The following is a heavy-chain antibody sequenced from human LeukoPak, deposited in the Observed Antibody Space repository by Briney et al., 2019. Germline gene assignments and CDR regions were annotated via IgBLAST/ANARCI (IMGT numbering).Heavy chain of an antibody. Sequence: SETLSLTCTVSGGSIRRYYWSWIRQPPGKGLEWIGYIYTSGSTNYNPSLKSRVTISVDTSKNQFSLKLSSVTAADTAVYYCARRIAGLYNWFDPWGQGTLVTVSS. J-gene: IGHJ5*02. CDR2: IYTSGST. D-gene: IGHD6-13*01. V-gene: IGHV4-4*09. CDR1: GGSIRRYY. CDR3: ARRIAGLYNWFDP.